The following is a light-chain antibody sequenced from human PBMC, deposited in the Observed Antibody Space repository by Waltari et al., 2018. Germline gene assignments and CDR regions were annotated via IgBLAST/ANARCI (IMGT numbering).Light chain of an antibody. V-gene: IGLV2-14*03. CDR3: SSYTSSSTRD. Sequence: QSALTQPASVSGSPGQSITISCTGNSSDVGGYNYVSWYQQHPGKAPKLMIYDVSNRPSGVSNRFSGSKSGNTASLTISGLQAEDEADYYCSSYTSSSTRDFGTGTKVTVL. CDR2: DVS. CDR1: SSDVGGYNY. J-gene: IGLJ1*01.